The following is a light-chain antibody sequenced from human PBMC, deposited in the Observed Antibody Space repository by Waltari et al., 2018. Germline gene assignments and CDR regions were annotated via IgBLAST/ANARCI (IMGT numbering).Light chain of an antibody. Sequence: QSVLTQTPSASGTPGPRVPIPCSGRLSNLGVTPVNWYHQPAGAAPKLLISNTDQWPSGVPDRFYASKSGASASLAISGLQSEDEGDYHCAAWDDGLNAWVFGGGTKVTVL. CDR3: AAWDDGLNAWV. CDR2: NTD. J-gene: IGLJ3*02. CDR1: LSNLGVTP. V-gene: IGLV1-44*01.